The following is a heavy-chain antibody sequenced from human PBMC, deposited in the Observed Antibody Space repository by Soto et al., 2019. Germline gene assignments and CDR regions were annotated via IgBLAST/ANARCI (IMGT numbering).Heavy chain of an antibody. V-gene: IGHV3-23*01. CDR1: GFTFSSYA. CDR2: ISSSGGST. CDR3: AKRAVAGSGGYYFDY. J-gene: IGHJ4*02. D-gene: IGHD6-19*01. Sequence: GESLKISCAASGFTFSSYAMTWVRQAPGKGLEWVSAISSSGGSTYYADSVKGRFTISRDNSKNTLYLQMNSLRAEDTAVYYCAKRAVAGSGGYYFDYWGKGTLVTVSS.